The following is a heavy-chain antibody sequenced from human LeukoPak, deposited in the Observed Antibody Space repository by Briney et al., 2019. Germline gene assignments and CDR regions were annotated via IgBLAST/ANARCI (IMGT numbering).Heavy chain of an antibody. CDR3: ARLNYIGRSITFGGDYYFDY. CDR2: IYTIRST. V-gene: IGHV4-61*02. J-gene: IGHJ4*02. CDR1: GGSISSVCYC. D-gene: IGHD3-16*01. Sequence: SETLSLTCTVSGGSISSVCYCWSWLRPPAGKGLEWFGRIYTIRSTNYNPSLKSRVTISVDTSKNQFSLKLSSVTAADTAVYYCARLNYIGRSITFGGDYYFDYWGQGTLVTVSS.